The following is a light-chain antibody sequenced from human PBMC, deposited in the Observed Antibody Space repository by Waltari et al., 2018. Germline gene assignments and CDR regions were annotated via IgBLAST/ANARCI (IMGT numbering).Light chain of an antibody. CDR3: QQRSSWPT. Sequence: EVVLTQSPAALSLSPGERATLSCRVSQSVSTYLAWYQQKPGQAPRLLIYDASNRATGIPARFRGSGSGTDFTLTISSLEPEDSAVYYCQQRSSWPTFGGRTKVEIK. J-gene: IGKJ4*01. CDR2: DAS. V-gene: IGKV3-11*01. CDR1: QSVSTY.